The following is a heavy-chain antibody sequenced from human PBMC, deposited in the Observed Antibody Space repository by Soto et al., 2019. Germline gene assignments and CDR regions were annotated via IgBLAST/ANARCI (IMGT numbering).Heavy chain of an antibody. Sequence: PSETLSLTSNFSGGPLSSGGYYLSWIRQHPGKGLEWIGYIYYSGSTYYNPSLKSRVTISVDTSKNQFSLKLSSVTAADTAVYYCARSTAPLDYGGIVDYWGQGTLVTVSS. CDR1: GGPLSSGGYY. D-gene: IGHD4-17*01. J-gene: IGHJ4*02. CDR2: IYYSGST. CDR3: ARSTAPLDYGGIVDY. V-gene: IGHV4-31*03.